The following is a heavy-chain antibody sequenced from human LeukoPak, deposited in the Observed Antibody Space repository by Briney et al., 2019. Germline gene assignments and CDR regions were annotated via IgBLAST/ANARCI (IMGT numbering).Heavy chain of an antibody. CDR3: AKAGRPVSKYYFDY. D-gene: IGHD3-10*01. V-gene: IGHV3-23*01. CDR1: GFTFSSYA. Sequence: GGSLRLSCAASGFTFSSYAMSWVRQAPGKGLEWVSGISGSGGSTYYGESVKGRFTISRDNSKNPLYLRVNSLRAEDTAVYYCAKAGRPVSKYYFDYWGQGTLVTVSS. J-gene: IGHJ4*02. CDR2: ISGSGGST.